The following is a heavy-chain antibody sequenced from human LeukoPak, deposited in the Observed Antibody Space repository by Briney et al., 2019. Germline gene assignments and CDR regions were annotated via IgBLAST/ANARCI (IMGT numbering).Heavy chain of an antibody. J-gene: IGHJ4*02. CDR3: AKDRRVVFDY. CDR2: ISYDGGEK. D-gene: IGHD2-15*01. Sequence: GGSLRLSCAVSGFSFRTYGMHWVRQPPGKGLEWVAVISYDGGEKHYGDSVKGRFTISRDNSRNTLYLQMNSLRAEDTAVYYCAKDRRVVFDYWGQGTLVTVSS. V-gene: IGHV3-30*18. CDR1: GFSFRTYG.